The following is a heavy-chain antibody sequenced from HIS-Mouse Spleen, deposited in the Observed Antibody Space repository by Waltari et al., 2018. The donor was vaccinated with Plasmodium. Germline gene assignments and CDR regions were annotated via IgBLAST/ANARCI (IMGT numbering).Heavy chain of an antibody. CDR3: ARDKSGAQNWGYWYFDL. V-gene: IGHV1-2*02. J-gene: IGHJ2*01. CDR1: GYTFTGYY. D-gene: IGHD7-27*01. CDR2: INPNSGGT. Sequence: QVQLVQSGAEVKKPGASVKVSCKASGYTFTGYYMHWVRQAPGQGLEWMGWINPNSGGTNYAQKVQGRVTMTRDTSISTAYMELSRLRSDDSAVYYCARDKSGAQNWGYWYFDLWGRGTLVTVSS.